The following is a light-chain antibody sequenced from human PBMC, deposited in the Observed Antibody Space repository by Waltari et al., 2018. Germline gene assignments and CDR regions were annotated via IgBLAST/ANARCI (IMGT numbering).Light chain of an antibody. V-gene: IGLV3-25*03. CDR3: QSPSTSGSYHWL. CDR2: KDT. J-gene: IGLJ3*02. CDR1: TLSKDY. Sequence: SYELTQPPSVAVSPGQTVRITCSGSTLSKDYTYWYQQKPGQAPILLIYKDTKRPSGIPERFSGSTSGTTVTLTITGVQAEDEAAYYCQSPSTSGSYHWLFGGGTKVTVL.